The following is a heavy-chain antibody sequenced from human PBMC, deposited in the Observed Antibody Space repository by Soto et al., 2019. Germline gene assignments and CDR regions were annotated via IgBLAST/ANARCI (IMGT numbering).Heavy chain of an antibody. Sequence: EVQLVESGGGLGQPGGSLRLSCAASGFTFSSYSMNWVRQAPGKGLEWVSYISSSSSTIYYADSVKGRSTISRDNAKNSLYLQMNSLRDEDTAVYYCARDYDILTGYYWDAFDIWGQGTMVTVSS. D-gene: IGHD3-9*01. CDR3: ARDYDILTGYYWDAFDI. CDR1: GFTFSSYS. J-gene: IGHJ3*02. CDR2: ISSSSSTI. V-gene: IGHV3-48*02.